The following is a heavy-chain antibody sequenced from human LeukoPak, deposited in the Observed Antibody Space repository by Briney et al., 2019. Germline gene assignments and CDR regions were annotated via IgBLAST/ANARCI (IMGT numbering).Heavy chain of an antibody. CDR2: INWKGGST. Sequence: GGSLRLAWAAAGSTFDDHGMSWVRQVPGEGLEWVAGINWKGGSTGYAASVKGRFTISRDNAKNSLFLQLNSLRAEDTALSYCAMEDSSGWYFAYWGQGTLAAASS. V-gene: IGHV3-20*04. J-gene: IGHJ4*02. CDR1: GSTFDDHG. D-gene: IGHD6-19*01. CDR3: AMEDSSGWYFAY.